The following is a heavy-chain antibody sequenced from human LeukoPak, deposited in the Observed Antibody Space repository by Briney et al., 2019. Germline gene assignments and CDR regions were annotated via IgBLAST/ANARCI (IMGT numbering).Heavy chain of an antibody. D-gene: IGHD3-10*01. Sequence: KPSETLSLTCTVSGGSISSYYWSWIRQPPGKGLEWIGYIYYSGSTNYNPSLKSRVTISVDTSKNQFSLKLSSVTAADTAVYYCARGDGSGSFDYWGQGTLVTVSS. V-gene: IGHV4-59*01. CDR3: ARGDGSGSFDY. CDR2: IYYSGST. CDR1: GGSISSYY. J-gene: IGHJ4*02.